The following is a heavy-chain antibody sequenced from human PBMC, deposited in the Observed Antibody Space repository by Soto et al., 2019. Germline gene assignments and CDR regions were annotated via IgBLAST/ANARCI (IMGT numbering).Heavy chain of an antibody. J-gene: IGHJ4*02. D-gene: IGHD3-16*01. V-gene: IGHV3-23*01. CDR2: ISGSGGST. Sequence: GGSLRLSCAASGFTFSSYAMSWVRQTPGKGLEWVSAISGSGGSTYYADSVKGRFTIPRDNSKNTLYLQMNSLRAEDTAVYYCAKRGIMITFGGVSVSNYFDYWGQGTLVTVSS. CDR3: AKRGIMITFGGVSVSNYFDY. CDR1: GFTFSSYA.